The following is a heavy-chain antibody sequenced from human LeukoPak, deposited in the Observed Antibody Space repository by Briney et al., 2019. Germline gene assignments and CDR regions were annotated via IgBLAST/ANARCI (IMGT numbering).Heavy chain of an antibody. J-gene: IGHJ6*02. CDR3: ARETYATPYYYYGMDV. V-gene: IGHV1-2*02. D-gene: IGHD2-8*01. CDR1: GYTFTGYY. Sequence: ASVKVSCKASGYTFTGYYMHCVRQAPGQGLEWMGWINPNSGGTNYAQKFQGRVTMTRDTSISTAYMELSRLRSDDTAVYYCARETYATPYYYYGMDVWGQGTTVTVSS. CDR2: INPNSGGT.